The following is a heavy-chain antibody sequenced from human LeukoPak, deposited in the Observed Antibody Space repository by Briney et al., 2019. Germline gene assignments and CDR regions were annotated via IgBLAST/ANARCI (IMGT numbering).Heavy chain of an antibody. CDR1: GGSFSGYY. CDR2: INHSGST. Sequence: SETLSLTCAVYGGSFSGYYWSWIRQPPGKGLEWIGEINHSGSTNYNPSLKSRVTISVDTSKNQFSLKLSSVTAADTAVYYCARGRYTVAGTYYFDYWGQGTLVTVSS. J-gene: IGHJ4*02. D-gene: IGHD6-19*01. CDR3: ARGRYTVAGTYYFDY. V-gene: IGHV4-34*01.